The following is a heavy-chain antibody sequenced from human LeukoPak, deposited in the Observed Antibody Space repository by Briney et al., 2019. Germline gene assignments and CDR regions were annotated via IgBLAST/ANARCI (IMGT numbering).Heavy chain of an antibody. Sequence: SETLSLTCAVYGGSFSGYYWSWIRQPPGKGLEWIGEINHSGSTNYNPSLKSRVTISVDTSKNQFSLKLSSVTAADTAVYYCARGGGRECSSTSCYNWGRGTLVTVSS. CDR1: GGSFSGYY. CDR3: ARGGGRECSSTSCYN. CDR2: INHSGST. V-gene: IGHV4-34*01. D-gene: IGHD2-2*02. J-gene: IGHJ4*02.